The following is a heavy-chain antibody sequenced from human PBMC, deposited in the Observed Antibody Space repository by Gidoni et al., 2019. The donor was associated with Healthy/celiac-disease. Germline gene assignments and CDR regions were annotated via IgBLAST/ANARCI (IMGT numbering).Heavy chain of an antibody. V-gene: IGHV2-26*01. J-gene: IGHJ4*02. Sequence: QVTLKESGPVLVKPTETLTLTCTVSGFSLSNARMGVSWIRQPPGKALEWLAHIFSNDEKSYSTSLKSRLTISKDTSKSQVVLTMTNMDPVDTATYYCARIDQWLGSYYFDYWGQGTLVTVSS. CDR3: ARIDQWLGSYYFDY. D-gene: IGHD6-19*01. CDR2: IFSNDEK. CDR1: GFSLSNARMG.